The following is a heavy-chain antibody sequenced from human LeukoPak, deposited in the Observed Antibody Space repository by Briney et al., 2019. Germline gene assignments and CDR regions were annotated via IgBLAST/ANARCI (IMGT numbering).Heavy chain of an antibody. CDR2: ISGSGGST. D-gene: IGHD3-22*01. CDR1: GFTFSSYA. Sequence: GGSLRLSCAASGFTFSSYAMSWVRQAPGKGLEWVSAISGSGGSTYYADSVKGRFTISRDNSKNTLYLQMNSLRAEDTAVYYCAKDVYYYYSSGYYPSYWGQGTLVTVSS. CDR3: AKDVYYYYSSGYYPSY. V-gene: IGHV3-23*01. J-gene: IGHJ4*02.